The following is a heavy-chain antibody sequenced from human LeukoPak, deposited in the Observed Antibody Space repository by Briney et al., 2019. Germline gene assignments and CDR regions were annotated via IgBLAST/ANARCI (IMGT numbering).Heavy chain of an antibody. CDR2: MWYDGGNK. J-gene: IGHJ6*02. CDR1: GFXFNNYG. V-gene: IGHV3-33*01. D-gene: IGHD7-27*01. Sequence: GGSLRLSCAASGFXFNNYGIHWVRQAPGKGLEWVAIMWYDGGNKHYADSVKGRFTISRDNSKNTLYLQMNSLRAEDTAVYYCARGTGAYFYRMDVWGQGTTVTVSS. CDR3: ARGTGAYFYRMDV.